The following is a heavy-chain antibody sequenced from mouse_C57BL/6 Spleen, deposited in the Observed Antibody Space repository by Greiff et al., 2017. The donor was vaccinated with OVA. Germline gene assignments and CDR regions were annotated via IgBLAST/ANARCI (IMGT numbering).Heavy chain of an antibody. Sequence: QVQLQQPGAELVKPGASVKLSCKASGYTFTSYWMQWVKQRPGQGLEWIGEIDPSDSYTNYNHKFKGKATLTVDTSSSTAYMQLSRQTSEDAAVYYCARGGTNTEVDHFDYWGQGTTLTVSS. CDR2: IDPSDSYT. V-gene: IGHV1-50*01. CDR3: ARGGTNTEVDHFDY. CDR1: GYTFTSYW. D-gene: IGHD1-1*01. J-gene: IGHJ2*01.